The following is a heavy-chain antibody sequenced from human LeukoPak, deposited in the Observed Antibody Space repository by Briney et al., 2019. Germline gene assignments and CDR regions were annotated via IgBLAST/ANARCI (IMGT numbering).Heavy chain of an antibody. Sequence: PGGSLRLSCGASGFTFSSYAMHWVRQAPGKGLEWVAGTSYNGNNKFYADSVKGRFTISRDNAKNTLYLQMNGLRAEDTAVYYCARDYFGYSGYDPTGQGTLVTVSS. J-gene: IGHJ5*02. V-gene: IGHV3-30*04. D-gene: IGHD5-12*01. CDR3: ARDYFGYSGYDP. CDR2: TSYNGNNK. CDR1: GFTFSSYA.